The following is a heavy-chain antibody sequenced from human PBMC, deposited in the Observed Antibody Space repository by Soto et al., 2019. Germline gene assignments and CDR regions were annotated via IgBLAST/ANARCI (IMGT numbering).Heavy chain of an antibody. CDR3: ARYGTGVRY. CDR2: ISAYNGNR. Sequence: QVQLVQSGAEVKKPGASVKVSCKASGYTFTSYGISWVRQAPGQGLEWMGGISAYNGNRNYAQKLQGRVTMNTATTASTAYMDLRSLRSDDTDVSCCARYGTGVRYWGQVTLFTVSS. D-gene: IGHD3-10*01. V-gene: IGHV1-18*01. J-gene: IGHJ4*02. CDR1: GYTFTSYG.